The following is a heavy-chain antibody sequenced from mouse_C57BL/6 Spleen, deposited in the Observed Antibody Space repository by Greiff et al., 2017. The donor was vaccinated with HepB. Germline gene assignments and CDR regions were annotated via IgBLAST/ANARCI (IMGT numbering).Heavy chain of an antibody. D-gene: IGHD1-1*01. CDR3: ARLVENAMDY. J-gene: IGHJ4*01. V-gene: IGHV1-63*01. CDR1: GYTFTNYW. Sequence: VKVVESGAELVRPGTSVKMSCKASGYTFTNYWIGWAKQRPGHGLEWIGDIYPGGGYTNYNEKFKGKATLTADKSSSTAYMQFSSLTSEDSAIYYCARLVENAMDYWGQGTSVTVSS. CDR2: IYPGGGYT.